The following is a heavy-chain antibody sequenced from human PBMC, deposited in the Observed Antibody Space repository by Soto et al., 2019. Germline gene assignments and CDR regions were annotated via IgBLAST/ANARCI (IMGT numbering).Heavy chain of an antibody. CDR3: ARDAPPPELRFLEWHNYDYNGMDV. J-gene: IGHJ6*02. CDR2: ISCYNGKT. V-gene: IGHV1-18*01. Sequence: VKVSCKTSGYSFTAYGISWVRQAPGQGLEWMGWISCYNGKTKYAQKVQGRVTMTTDTSTSTAYMEVRSLRSDDTAIYYCARDAPPPELRFLEWHNYDYNGMDVWGQGTTVTVSS. D-gene: IGHD3-3*01. CDR1: GYSFTAYG.